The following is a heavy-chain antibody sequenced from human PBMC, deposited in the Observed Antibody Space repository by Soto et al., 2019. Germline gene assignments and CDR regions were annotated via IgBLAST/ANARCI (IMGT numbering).Heavy chain of an antibody. CDR3: ARDAPPPELRFLEWHNYDYNGMDV. J-gene: IGHJ6*02. CDR2: ISCYNGKT. V-gene: IGHV1-18*01. Sequence: VKVSCKTSGYSFTAYGISWVRQAPGQGLEWMGWISCYNGKTKYAQKVQGRVTMTTDTSTSTAYMEVRSLRSDDTAIYYCARDAPPPELRFLEWHNYDYNGMDVWGQGTTVTVSS. D-gene: IGHD3-3*01. CDR1: GYSFTAYG.